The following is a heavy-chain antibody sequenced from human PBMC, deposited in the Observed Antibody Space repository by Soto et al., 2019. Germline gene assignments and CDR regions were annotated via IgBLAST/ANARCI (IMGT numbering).Heavy chain of an antibody. V-gene: IGHV3-30*03. CDR3: ATKARVTNYLSYGMDV. D-gene: IGHD2-21*02. CDR1: GLSVNTSG. Sequence: GGSLRLACEVSGLSVNTSGMHWVRHAPGKGIEWLAVISYDGATQYYGDNVKGRFTISRDNSKNTLFLHMGRLRAEDTAMYYCATKARVTNYLSYGMDVWGLGTTVTVSS. J-gene: IGHJ6*02. CDR2: ISYDGATQ.